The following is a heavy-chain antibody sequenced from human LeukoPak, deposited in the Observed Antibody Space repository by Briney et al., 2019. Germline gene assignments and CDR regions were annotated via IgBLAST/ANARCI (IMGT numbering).Heavy chain of an antibody. V-gene: IGHV4-34*01. CDR1: GGSFSGYY. Sequence: SETLSLTXAVYGGSFSGYYWSWIRQPPGKGLEWIGEINHSGSTNYNPSLKSRVTISVDTSKNQFSLKLSSVTAADTAVYYCARGPRGYYYGSGSYYRYWGQGTLVTVSS. D-gene: IGHD3-10*01. CDR2: INHSGST. J-gene: IGHJ4*02. CDR3: ARGPRGYYYGSGSYYRY.